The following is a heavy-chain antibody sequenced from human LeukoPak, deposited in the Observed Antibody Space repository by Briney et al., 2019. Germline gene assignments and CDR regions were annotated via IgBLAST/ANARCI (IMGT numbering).Heavy chain of an antibody. CDR2: LRHSGNT. V-gene: IGHV4-59*11. Sequence: SETLSLTCTVSGDSITSRSYWRWIRQPPGKGLEWIGYLRHSGNTNHNSSFKGRVTFSLDTSKNQFSLILRSVTAADTAIYFCARESSTTQTNLFDYWGQGTLVTVS. D-gene: IGHD1-14*01. J-gene: IGHJ4*02. CDR1: GDSITSRSY. CDR3: ARESSTTQTNLFDY.